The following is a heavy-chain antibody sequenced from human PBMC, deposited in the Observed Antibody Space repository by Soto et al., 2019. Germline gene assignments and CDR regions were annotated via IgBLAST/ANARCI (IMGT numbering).Heavy chain of an antibody. V-gene: IGHV3-30*18. Sequence: QVQLVESGGGVVQPGRSLRLSCAASGFTFSSYGMHWVRQAPGKGLEWVAVISYAGDYQYYADSVKGRFTLSRDNSKNTPYLEMNTLRPEDTAVYCCAKSRGGSSRYEGESWGPGHLVTVSS. J-gene: IGHJ5*02. CDR2: ISYAGDYQ. CDR3: AKSRGGSSRYEGES. D-gene: IGHD6-13*01. CDR1: GFTFSSYG.